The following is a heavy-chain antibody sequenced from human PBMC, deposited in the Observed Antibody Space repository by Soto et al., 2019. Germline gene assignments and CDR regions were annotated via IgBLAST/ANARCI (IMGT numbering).Heavy chain of an antibody. CDR2: IYHSGST. V-gene: IGHV4-30-2*01. D-gene: IGHD3-10*01. J-gene: IGHJ3*02. CDR1: GGSISSGGYS. Sequence: QLQLQESGSGLVKPSQTLSLTCAVSGGSISSGGYSWSWIRQPPGKGLEWIGYIYHSGSTYYNPSLKSLVTIPVDRSKNHCSLKLRSVTAADTAVYYCARGESGAFDSWGQGTMVTVAS. CDR3: ARGESGAFDS.